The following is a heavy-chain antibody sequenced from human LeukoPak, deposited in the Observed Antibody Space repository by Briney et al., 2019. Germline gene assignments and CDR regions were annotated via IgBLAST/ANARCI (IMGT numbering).Heavy chain of an antibody. V-gene: IGHV4-34*01. CDR3: ARGRLRYFDWLCDAFDI. D-gene: IGHD3-9*01. CDR2: INHSGST. J-gene: IGHJ3*02. Sequence: SETLSLTCAVYGGSFSGYYWSWIRQPPGKGLEWIGEINHSGSTNYNPSLKSRVTISADTSKNQFSLKLSSVTAADTAVYYCARGRLRYFDWLCDAFDIWGQGTMVTVSS. CDR1: GGSFSGYY.